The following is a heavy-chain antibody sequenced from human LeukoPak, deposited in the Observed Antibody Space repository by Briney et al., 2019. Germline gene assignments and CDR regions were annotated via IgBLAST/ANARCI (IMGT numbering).Heavy chain of an antibody. CDR1: GFTFRSYA. V-gene: IGHV3-23*01. D-gene: IGHD3-10*01. Sequence: GGSLRLSFVVSGFTFRSYAMSLVRQAPGKGLEWVSAISGSGGTTYYADSVKGRFTISRDNSKNTLYLQMNSLRAEDTAVYYCAKDRESMVRGVIDDTWGQGTLVTVSS. J-gene: IGHJ5*02. CDR2: ISGSGGTT. CDR3: AKDRESMVRGVIDDT.